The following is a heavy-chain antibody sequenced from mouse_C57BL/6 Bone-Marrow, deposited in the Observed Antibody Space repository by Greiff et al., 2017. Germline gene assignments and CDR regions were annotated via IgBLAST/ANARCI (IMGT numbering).Heavy chain of an antibody. Sequence: EVKLVESGPGLAKPSQTLSLTCSVTGYSITSDYWNWIRKFPGNKLEYMGYISYSGSTFYNPSLKSRISITRDTSKDQYYLQLNSVSTEDTATDYYARYGYVGSSWGFDVWGTGTTVTVAS. J-gene: IGHJ1*03. CDR1: GYSITSDY. D-gene: IGHD1-1*01. V-gene: IGHV3-8*01. CDR3: ARYGYVGSSWGFDV. CDR2: ISYSGST.